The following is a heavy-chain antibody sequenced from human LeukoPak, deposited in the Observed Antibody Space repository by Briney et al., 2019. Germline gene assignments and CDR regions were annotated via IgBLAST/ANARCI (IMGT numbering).Heavy chain of an antibody. V-gene: IGHV4-34*01. Sequence: SETLSLTCAVYGGSFSGYYWSWIRQPPGKGLEWIGEINHSGSTNYNPSLKSRVTISVDPSKNQYSLKLSSVTAADTAVYYCARGGHYRDAFDIWGQGTMVTVSS. J-gene: IGHJ3*02. CDR2: INHSGST. D-gene: IGHD1-14*01. CDR1: GGSFSGYY. CDR3: ARGGHYRDAFDI.